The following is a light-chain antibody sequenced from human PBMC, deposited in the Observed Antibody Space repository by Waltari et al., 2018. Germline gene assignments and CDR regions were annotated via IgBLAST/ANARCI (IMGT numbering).Light chain of an antibody. CDR1: HSISGN. Sequence: EIVMTQSPATLSVSPGERATLSCRASHSISGNVSRYQQKPGQAPRLLIYCASTRATGIPARFRGSGSGTEFTLSISSLQSEDSGVYYCQQYNVWPPITFGQGTRLEIK. J-gene: IGKJ5*01. V-gene: IGKV3-15*01. CDR3: QQYNVWPPIT. CDR2: CAS.